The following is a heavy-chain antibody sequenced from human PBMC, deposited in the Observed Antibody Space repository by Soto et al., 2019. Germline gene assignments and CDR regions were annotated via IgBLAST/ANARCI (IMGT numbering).Heavy chain of an antibody. V-gene: IGHV3-23*01. Sequence: GGSLRLSCAASGFTFSSYTMTWVRQAPGKGLEWVSGINSGGRTYYADSVKGRFTISRDDSKNTLYLQIISLRAEDTAVYYCAKDLRPDGVRDFDYWGQGTLVTVSS. CDR2: INSGGRT. D-gene: IGHD4-17*01. CDR3: AKDLRPDGVRDFDY. J-gene: IGHJ4*02. CDR1: GFTFSSYT.